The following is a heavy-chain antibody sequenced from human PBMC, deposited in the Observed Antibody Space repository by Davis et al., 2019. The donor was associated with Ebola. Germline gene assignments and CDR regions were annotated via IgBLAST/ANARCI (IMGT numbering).Heavy chain of an antibody. V-gene: IGHV3-15*01. CDR2: SKSKSDGGTA. CDR3: IAGIRDV. CDR1: GFTFTNAW. D-gene: IGHD3-3*02. J-gene: IGHJ6*02. Sequence: PGGSLRLSCAASGFTFTNAWMRWVRQAPGKGLEWVGQSKSKSDGGTADYAAPVKGRFTISRDDSKDTLYLQMNSLKIEDTAVYYCIAGIRDVWGQGTTVSVSS.